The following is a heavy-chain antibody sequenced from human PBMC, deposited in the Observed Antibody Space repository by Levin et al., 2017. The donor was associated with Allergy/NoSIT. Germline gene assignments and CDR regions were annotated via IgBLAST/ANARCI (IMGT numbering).Heavy chain of an antibody. CDR2: INPNSGGT. CDR3: ASETGYCSGGSCDLAGMDV. CDR1: GYTFTGYY. D-gene: IGHD2-15*01. Sequence: GASVKVSCKASGYTFTGYYMHWVRQAPGQGLEWMGWINPNSGGTNYAQKFQGRVTMTRDTSISTAYMELSRLRSDDTAVYYCASETGYCSGGSCDLAGMDVWGQGTTVTVSS. J-gene: IGHJ6*02. V-gene: IGHV1-2*02.